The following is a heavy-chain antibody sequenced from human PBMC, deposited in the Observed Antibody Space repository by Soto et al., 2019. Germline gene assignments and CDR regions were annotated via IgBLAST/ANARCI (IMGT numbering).Heavy chain of an antibody. J-gene: IGHJ6*04. CDR2: INPNSGGT. Sequence: ASVKVSCKASGYTFTGYYMHWVRQAPGQGLEWMGWINPNSGGTNYAQKFQGRVTMTRDTSISTAYMELSRLRSDDTAVYYCARVPLPDYGDYNYYYYGMDVWGKGTKVTVSS. CDR1: GYTFTGYY. CDR3: ARVPLPDYGDYNYYYYGMDV. V-gene: IGHV1-2*02. D-gene: IGHD4-17*01.